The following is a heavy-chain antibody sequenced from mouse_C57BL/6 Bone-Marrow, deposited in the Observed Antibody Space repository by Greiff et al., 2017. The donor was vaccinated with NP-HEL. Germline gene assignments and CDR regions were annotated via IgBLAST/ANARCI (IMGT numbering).Heavy chain of an antibody. CDR1: GFNIKDDY. CDR3: TTFYWFAY. V-gene: IGHV14-4*01. J-gene: IGHJ3*01. Sequence: EVQLQQSGAELVRPGASVKLSCTASGFNIKDDYMHWVKQRPEQGLEWIGWIDPENGDTEYASKFQGKATITADTSSNTAYLQLSSLTSEDTAFYYCTTFYWFAYWGQGTLVTVSA. CDR2: IDPENGDT.